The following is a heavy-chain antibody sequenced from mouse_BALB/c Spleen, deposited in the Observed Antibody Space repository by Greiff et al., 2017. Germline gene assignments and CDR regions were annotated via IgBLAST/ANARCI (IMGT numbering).Heavy chain of an antibody. V-gene: IGHV2-2*02. CDR1: GFSLTSYG. D-gene: IGHD1-1*01. CDR3: ARNGYYGSSHPYYAMDY. CDR2: IWSGGST. J-gene: IGHJ4*01. Sequence: QVQLKESGPGLVQPSQSLSITCTVSGFSLTSYGVHWVRQSPGKGLEWLGVIWSGGSTDYNAAFISRLSISKDNSKSQVFFKMNSLQANDTAIYYCARNGYYGSSHPYYAMDYWGQGTSVTVSS.